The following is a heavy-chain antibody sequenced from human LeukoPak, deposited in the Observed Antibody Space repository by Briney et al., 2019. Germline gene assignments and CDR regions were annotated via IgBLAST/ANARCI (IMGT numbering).Heavy chain of an antibody. J-gene: IGHJ4*02. CDR2: ISGSGGST. V-gene: IGHV3-23*01. Sequence: GGSLRLSCAASGFTFSSYEMSWVRQAPGKGMEWVSDISGSGGSTYYADSVKGRFTISRDNAKNTLYLQMNSLRAEDTAVYYCAKEGSYPSFDYWGQGTLVTVSS. CDR1: GFTFSSYE. CDR3: AKEGSYPSFDY. D-gene: IGHD1-26*01.